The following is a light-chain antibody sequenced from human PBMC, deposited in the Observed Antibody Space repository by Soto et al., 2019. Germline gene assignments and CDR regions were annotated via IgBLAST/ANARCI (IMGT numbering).Light chain of an antibody. Sequence: EVVIMRSPATLSISTVEGATLSCRAIQGIGDTLAWYQHKPGQTPRLLSYDTSTRATGVPTRCSGSRSGAEFTLTINRLQSDGFAVYYCQPYDNSNITFGGGRKV. V-gene: IGKV3-15*01. J-gene: IGKJ4*01. CDR3: QPYDNSNIT. CDR2: DTS. CDR1: QGIGDT.